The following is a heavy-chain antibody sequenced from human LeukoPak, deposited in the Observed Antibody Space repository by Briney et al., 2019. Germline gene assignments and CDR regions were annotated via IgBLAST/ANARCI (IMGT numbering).Heavy chain of an antibody. V-gene: IGHV1-18*01. CDR2: INTYNGNT. CDR3: ARDRSEHYDRSAYSWNDAFDL. D-gene: IGHD3-22*01. CDR1: DYTFIAYG. Sequence: GASVKVSCKSSDYTFIAYGLSWVRQAPGQGLEWMGWINTYNGNTNYAQKLQGRVTMITDTSTNTAYMELRSLRSDDTAVYYCARDRSEHYDRSAYSWNDAFDLWGQGTMVTVSS. J-gene: IGHJ3*01.